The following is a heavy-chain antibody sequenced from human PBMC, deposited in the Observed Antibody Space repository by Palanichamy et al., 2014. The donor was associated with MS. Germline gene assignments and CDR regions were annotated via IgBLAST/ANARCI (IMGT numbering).Heavy chain of an antibody. CDR3: ARCSGGSCYSRGMDV. V-gene: IGHV3-74*01. J-gene: IGHJ6*02. Sequence: EVQLVESGGGLVQPGGSLRPSCAASGFTFSSYWMHWVRQAPGKGLVWVSRINSDGSSTTYADSVKGRFTISRDNAKNTLYLQMNSLRAEDTAVYYRARCSGGSCYSRGMDVWGQGTTVTVSS. CDR2: INSDGSST. CDR1: GFTFSSYW. D-gene: IGHD2-15*01.